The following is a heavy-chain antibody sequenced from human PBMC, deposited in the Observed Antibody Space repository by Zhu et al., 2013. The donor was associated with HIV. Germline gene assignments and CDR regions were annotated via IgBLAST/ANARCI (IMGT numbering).Heavy chain of an antibody. CDR2: IIPIFGTA. J-gene: IGHJ6*02. CDR3: ARARTGGDRYYYYGMDV. CDR1: GGTFSSYA. Sequence: QVQLVQSGAEVKKPGSSVKVSCKASGGTFSSYAISWVRQAPGQGLEWMGGIIPIFGTANYAQKFQGRVTITADKSTSTAYMELSSLRSEDTAVYYCARARTGGDRYYYYGMDVVGPRGPRSPVSS. V-gene: IGHV1-69*06. D-gene: IGHD2-21*02.